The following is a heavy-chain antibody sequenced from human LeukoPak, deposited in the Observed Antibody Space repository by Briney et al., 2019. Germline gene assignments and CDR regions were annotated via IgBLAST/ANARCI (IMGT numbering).Heavy chain of an antibody. J-gene: IGHJ5*02. CDR2: ISAYNGNT. CDR3: ARDAPGYSGYDPWFDP. CDR1: GYTFTSYG. D-gene: IGHD5-12*01. V-gene: IGHV1-18*01. Sequence: ASVKVSCKASGYTFTSYGIGWVRQAPGQGLEWMGWISAYNGNTNYAQKLQGRVTMTTDTSTSTAYMELRSLRSDDTAVYYCARDAPGYSGYDPWFDPWGQGTLVTVSS.